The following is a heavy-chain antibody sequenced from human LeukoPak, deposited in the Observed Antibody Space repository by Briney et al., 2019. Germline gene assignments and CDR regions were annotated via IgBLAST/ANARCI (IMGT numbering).Heavy chain of an antibody. J-gene: IGHJ5*02. CDR2: IYYSGST. V-gene: IGHV4-31*03. CDR1: GGSISSGGYY. Sequence: PSQTLSLTCTVSGGSISSGGYYWSWIRQHPGKGLEWIGYIYYSGSTYYNPSLKIRVTISVDTSKNQFSLKLSSVTAADTAVYYCARDGSHYDTAFDPWGQGTLVTVSS. D-gene: IGHD3-22*01. CDR3: ARDGSHYDTAFDP.